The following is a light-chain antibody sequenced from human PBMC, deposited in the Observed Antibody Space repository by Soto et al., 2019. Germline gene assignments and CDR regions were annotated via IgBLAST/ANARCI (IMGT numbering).Light chain of an antibody. V-gene: IGLV1-44*01. CDR2: SNN. CDR1: SSNIGSNT. Sequence: QSVLTQPPSASGTPGQRVTISCSGSSSNIGSNTVNWYHQLPGTAPKLVIYSNNQRPSGVPDRFSGSKSGTSASLAISGLQSEDEADYYCAAWDDSLNGVLFGGGTKVTVL. J-gene: IGLJ2*01. CDR3: AAWDDSLNGVL.